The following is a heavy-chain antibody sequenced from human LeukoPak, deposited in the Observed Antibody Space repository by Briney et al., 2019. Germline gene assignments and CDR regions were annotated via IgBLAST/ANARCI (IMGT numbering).Heavy chain of an antibody. D-gene: IGHD1-14*01. CDR2: INSDGSST. Sequence: GSLRLSCAASGFTFSSYWMHWVRQAPGKGLVWVSRINSDGSSTSYADSVKGRFTISRDNAKNTLYLQMNSLRAEDTAVYYCVRAGGGTGLYYYYMDVWGKGTTVTVSS. V-gene: IGHV3-74*01. J-gene: IGHJ6*03. CDR3: VRAGGGTGLYYYYMDV. CDR1: GFTFSSYW.